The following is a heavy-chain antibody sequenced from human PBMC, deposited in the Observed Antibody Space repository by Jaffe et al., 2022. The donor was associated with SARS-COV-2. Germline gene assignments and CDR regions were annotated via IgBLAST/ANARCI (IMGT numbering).Heavy chain of an antibody. CDR1: GFTFSSYG. J-gene: IGHJ4*02. V-gene: IGHV3-30*18. CDR2: ISYDGSNK. CDR3: AKESVDTAITSYFDY. D-gene: IGHD5-18*01. Sequence: QVQLVESGGGVVQPGRSLRLSCAASGFTFSSYGMHWVRQAPGKGLEWVAVISYDGSNKYYADSVKGRFTISRDNSKNTLYLQMNSLRAEDTAVYYCAKESVDTAITSYFDYWGQGTLVTVSS.